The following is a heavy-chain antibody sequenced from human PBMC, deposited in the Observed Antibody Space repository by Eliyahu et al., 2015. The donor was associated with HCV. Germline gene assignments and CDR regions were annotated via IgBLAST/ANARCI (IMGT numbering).Heavy chain of an antibody. Sequence: QVQLQESGPGLVKPSETLSLTCTVSGXSIXTYXWSWIRQPPGKGLEWIGYXHYXGSTNYNPXXKSXVTISVDTSKXQFSLNLTSGTAADTAVYYCASGGGGIAVAGTGGWFDPWGQGTLVTVSS. D-gene: IGHD6-19*01. V-gene: IGHV4-59*01. CDR2: XHYXGST. CDR3: ASGGGGIAVAGTGGWFDP. J-gene: IGHJ5*02. CDR1: GXSIXTYX.